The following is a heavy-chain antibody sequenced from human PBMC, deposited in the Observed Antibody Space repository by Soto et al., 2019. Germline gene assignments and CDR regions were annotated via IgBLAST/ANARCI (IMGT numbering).Heavy chain of an antibody. CDR1: GGSISSSSYY. Sequence: QLQLQESGPGLVKPSETLSLTCTVSGGSISSSSYYWGWIRQPPGKGLEWIGSIYYSGSTYYNPSLKSRVTISVDTSKNQFSLKLSSVTAADTAVYYCASVALRGWFDPWGQGTLVTVSS. J-gene: IGHJ5*02. CDR3: ASVALRGWFDP. CDR2: IYYSGST. V-gene: IGHV4-39*01. D-gene: IGHD5-12*01.